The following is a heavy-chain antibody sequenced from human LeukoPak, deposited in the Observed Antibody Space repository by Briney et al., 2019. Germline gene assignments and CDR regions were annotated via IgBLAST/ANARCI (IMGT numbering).Heavy chain of an antibody. CDR2: ISDSGGRT. CDR3: AKRPSDYGDYVSYFDY. Sequence: GGSLRLSCAVSGITLSNYGMSWVRQAPGKGLEWVAGISDSGGRTNYADSVKGRFTISRDNSKDTLYLQMNSLRAEDTAVYYCAKRPSDYGDYVSYFDYWGQGTLVTVSS. CDR1: GITLSNYG. J-gene: IGHJ4*02. V-gene: IGHV3-23*01. D-gene: IGHD4-17*01.